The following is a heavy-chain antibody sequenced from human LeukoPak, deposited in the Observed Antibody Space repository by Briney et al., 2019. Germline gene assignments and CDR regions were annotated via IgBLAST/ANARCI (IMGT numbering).Heavy chain of an antibody. CDR1: VGSISTYH. V-gene: IGHV4-4*07. J-gene: IGHJ6*02. CDR3: SRSDHVHYYYHGMDV. D-gene: IGHD3-10*02. CDR2: IYVGGYT. Sequence: PSETLSLTCTVSVGSISTYHWNWNRQPAGKGLEWIGRIYVGGYTNYNPALKSRVTVSADTSKNQFSLKLRSVTAADTAVYFCSRSDHVHYYYHGMDVWGQGITVTVSS.